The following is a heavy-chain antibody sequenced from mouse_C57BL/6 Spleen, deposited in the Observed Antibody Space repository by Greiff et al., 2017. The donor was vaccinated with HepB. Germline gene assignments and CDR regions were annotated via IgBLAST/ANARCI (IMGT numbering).Heavy chain of an antibody. D-gene: IGHD2-14*01. CDR1: GYTFTSYT. CDR3: AREGVLRYFDV. V-gene: IGHV1-4*01. J-gene: IGHJ1*03. CDR2: INPSSGYT. Sequence: QVQLQQSGAELARPGASVKMSCKASGYTFTSYTMHWVKQRPGQGLEWIGYINPSSGYTKYNQKFKDKATLTADKSSSTAYMQLSSLTSEDSAVYYCAREGVLRYFDVWGTGTTVTVSS.